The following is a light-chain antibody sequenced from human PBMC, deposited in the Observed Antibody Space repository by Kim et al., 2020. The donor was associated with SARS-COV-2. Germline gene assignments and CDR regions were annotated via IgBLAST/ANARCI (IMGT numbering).Light chain of an antibody. CDR3: QQYYIYPRT. CDR2: AAS. CDR1: QGISSD. Sequence: AIQITQSPSSLSASTGDRVTITCRASQGISSDLAWYQQKPGKAPKFLIYAASTLQSGVPSRFSGSGSGTDFTLTISCLQSEDFATYYCQQYYIYPRTFGGGTKVEIK. V-gene: IGKV1-8*01. J-gene: IGKJ4*01.